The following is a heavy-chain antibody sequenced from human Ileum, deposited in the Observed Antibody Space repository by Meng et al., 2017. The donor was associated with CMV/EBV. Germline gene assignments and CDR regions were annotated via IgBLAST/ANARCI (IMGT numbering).Heavy chain of an antibody. V-gene: IGHV3-30-3*01. D-gene: IGHD2-15*01. J-gene: IGHJ6*02. CDR2: ISYDGSSE. CDR1: ALTFTGYA. CDR3: ARDIGRFCTGGSCYARPYLYDLDV. Sequence: GESLKISCAASALTFTGYAMHWVRQAPGKGLEWVAVISYDGSSEYYADAVKGRFTISRDNSKNTLYLQMVSLRPEDTAVYYCARDIGRFCTGGSCYARPYLYDLDVWGQGTTVNVSS.